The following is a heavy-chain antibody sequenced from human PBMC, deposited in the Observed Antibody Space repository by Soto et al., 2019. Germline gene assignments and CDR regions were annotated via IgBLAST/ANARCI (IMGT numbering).Heavy chain of an antibody. CDR2: IIPIFGTA. D-gene: IGHD3-3*01. CDR1: GGTFSSYA. CDR3: ARYDFWSGYSPPDYYYGMDV. V-gene: IGHV1-69*13. J-gene: IGHJ6*02. Sequence: ASVKPCKASGGTFSSYAISWVRQAPGQGLEWMGGIIPIFGTANYAQKFQGRVTITADESTSTAYMELSSLRSEDTAVYYCARYDFWSGYSPPDYYYGMDVWGQGTTVTVSS.